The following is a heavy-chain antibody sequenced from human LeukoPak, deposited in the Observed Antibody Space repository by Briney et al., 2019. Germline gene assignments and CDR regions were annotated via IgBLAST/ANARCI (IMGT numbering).Heavy chain of an antibody. J-gene: IGHJ6*02. CDR1: GGSISSYH. CDR2: IYYTGST. D-gene: IGHD3-3*01. Sequence: SETLFLTCTVSGGSISSYHWSWIRQPPGKGLEWIGHIYYTGSTNYNPSLKSRVTISLDTSKNQFSLKLSSVTAADTAVYYCTRALGVVIHGGMDVWGQGTTVTVSS. CDR3: TRALGVVIHGGMDV. V-gene: IGHV4-59*01.